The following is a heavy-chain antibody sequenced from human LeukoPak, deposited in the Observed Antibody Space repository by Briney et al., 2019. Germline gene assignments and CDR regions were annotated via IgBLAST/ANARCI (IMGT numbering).Heavy chain of an antibody. CDR2: ISTSGGNT. Sequence: GGSLRLSCAASGFAFSIYAMSWVRQAPGKGLEWVSGISTSGGNTYYADSVKGRFTISRDNSKNTLFLQMNSLRAEDTAVYYCAKLLSGWYVENYWGQGTLVTVSS. J-gene: IGHJ4*02. CDR3: AKLLSGWYVENY. V-gene: IGHV3-23*01. CDR1: GFAFSIYA. D-gene: IGHD6-13*01.